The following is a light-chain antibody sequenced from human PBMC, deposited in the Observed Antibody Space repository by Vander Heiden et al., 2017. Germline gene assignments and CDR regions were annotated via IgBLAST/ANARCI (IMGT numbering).Light chain of an antibody. CDR2: AAS. CDR3: QQYDSTPIT. V-gene: IGKV1-39*01. Sequence: DIQMTQSPSSLSASVGDRVTITCRASQGISSYLNWYQQKPGKAPKLLIYAASSLETGVPSRFSGSGSGTDFTLTISSLQPEDFATYYCQQYDSTPITFGGGTKVEIK. CDR1: QGISSY. J-gene: IGKJ4*01.